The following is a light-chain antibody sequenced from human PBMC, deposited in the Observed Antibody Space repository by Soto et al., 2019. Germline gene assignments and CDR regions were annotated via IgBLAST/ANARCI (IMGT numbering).Light chain of an antibody. CDR2: DAS. V-gene: IGKV3D-20*01. CDR1: QSVSSSY. CDR3: QQYGSSPET. Sequence: EIVLTQSPATLSLSPGERATLSCGASQSVSSSYVAWYQQKPGLAPRLLIYDASTRATGIPDRFSGRGSGAGFTLAISRLEPEDFAVYYCQQYGSSPETFGQGTKVDIK. J-gene: IGKJ1*01.